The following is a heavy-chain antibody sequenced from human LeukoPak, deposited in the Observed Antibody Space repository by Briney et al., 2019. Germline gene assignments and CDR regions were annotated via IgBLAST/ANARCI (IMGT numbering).Heavy chain of an antibody. D-gene: IGHD3-22*01. J-gene: IGHJ4*02. CDR3: ARSPDYDSSLCVY. CDR2: IIPIFGTA. Sequence: GASVKVSCKASGGTFSSYAISWVRQAPGQGLEWMGGIIPIFGTANYAQKFQGRVTMTTDTSTSTAYMELRSLRSDDTAVYYCARSPDYDSSLCVYWGQGTLVTVSS. V-gene: IGHV1-69*05. CDR1: GGTFSSYA.